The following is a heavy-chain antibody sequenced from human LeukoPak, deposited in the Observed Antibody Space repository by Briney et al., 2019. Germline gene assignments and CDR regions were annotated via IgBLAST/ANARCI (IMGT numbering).Heavy chain of an antibody. CDR3: ARDPVGSIVVVPAAGGGGDRYFQH. Sequence: GGSLRLSCAASGFTFSSYSMNWVRQAPGKGLEWVSSISSSSSYIYYADSVKGRFTISRDNAKNSLYLQMNGLRAEDTAVYYCARDPVGSIVVVPAAGGGGDRYFQHWGQGTLVTVSS. V-gene: IGHV3-21*01. J-gene: IGHJ1*01. D-gene: IGHD2-2*01. CDR1: GFTFSSYS. CDR2: ISSSSSYI.